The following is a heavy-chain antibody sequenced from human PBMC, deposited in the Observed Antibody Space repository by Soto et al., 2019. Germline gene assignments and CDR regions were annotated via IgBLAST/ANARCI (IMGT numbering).Heavy chain of an antibody. J-gene: IGHJ6*02. CDR1: GFTFTPYV. CDR2: IRGTSSSI. Sequence: PGGSLRLSCTASGFTFTPYVMNWVRQAPGKGLEWVASIRGTSSSIYYADSVKGRFTISRDNARNSLSLQMNSLRAEDTAVFYCARGHGMDVWGQGTTVTVSS. CDR3: ARGHGMDV. V-gene: IGHV3-21*01.